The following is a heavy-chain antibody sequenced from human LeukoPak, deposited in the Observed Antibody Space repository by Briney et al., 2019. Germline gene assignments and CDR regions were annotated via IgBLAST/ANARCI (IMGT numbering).Heavy chain of an antibody. CDR3: AKAGNRRNAFDI. Sequence: GGSLRLSCAASGFTFDDYAMHWVRQAPGKGLEWVSGISWNSGSIGYADSVKGRFTISRDNAKNSLYLQMNSLRAEDTALYYCAKAGNRRNAFDIWGQGTMVTVSS. V-gene: IGHV3-9*01. D-gene: IGHD3-10*01. J-gene: IGHJ3*02. CDR2: ISWNSGSI. CDR1: GFTFDDYA.